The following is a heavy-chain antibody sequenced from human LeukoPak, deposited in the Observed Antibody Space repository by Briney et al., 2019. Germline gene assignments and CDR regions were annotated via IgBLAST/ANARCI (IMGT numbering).Heavy chain of an antibody. Sequence: DSVKDRFAISRDNSKNTLYLQMNSLRAEDTAVYYCARRDTVTAFDYWGQGTLVTVSS. CDR3: ARRDTVTAFDY. D-gene: IGHD2-21*02. J-gene: IGHJ4*02. V-gene: IGHV3-30*09.